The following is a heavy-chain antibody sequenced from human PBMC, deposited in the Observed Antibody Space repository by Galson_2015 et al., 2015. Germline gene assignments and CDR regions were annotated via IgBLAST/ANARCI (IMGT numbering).Heavy chain of an antibody. CDR1: GFTFSSYA. Sequence: SLRLSCAASGFTFSSYAMHWVRQAPGKGLEWVAVISYDGSNKCYADSVKGRFTISRDNSKNTLYLQMNSLRAEDTAVYYCASVPLYYDSSGYYPFDYWGQGTLVTVSS. V-gene: IGHV3-30-3*01. CDR2: ISYDGSNK. CDR3: ASVPLYYDSSGYYPFDY. D-gene: IGHD3-22*01. J-gene: IGHJ4*02.